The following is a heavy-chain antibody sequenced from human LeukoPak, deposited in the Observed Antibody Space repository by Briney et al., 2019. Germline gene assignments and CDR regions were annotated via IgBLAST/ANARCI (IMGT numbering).Heavy chain of an antibody. CDR2: INPNSGGT. J-gene: IGHJ4*02. D-gene: IGHD6-19*01. CDR1: GYTFTGYY. CDR3: ARDLWGHGVAGTGY. V-gene: IGHV1-2*02. Sequence: ASVKVSCEASGYTFTGYYMHWVRQAPGQGLEWMGWINPNSGGTNYAQKFQGRVTMTRDTSISTAYMELSRLRSDDTAVYYCARDLWGHGVAGTGYWGQGTLVTVSS.